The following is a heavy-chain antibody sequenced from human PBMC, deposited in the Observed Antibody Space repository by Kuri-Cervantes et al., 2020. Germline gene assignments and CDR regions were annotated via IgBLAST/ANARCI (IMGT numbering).Heavy chain of an antibody. Sequence: AAVKVSCKASGYTFASYGISGVRQAPGQGLEWMGWMNPNSGNTGCAQKFQGRVTMTRDTSIIKAYMDLSSLRSEDTAVYYWARGGLGFGGGGWFDPWGQGTLVTVSS. J-gene: IGHJ5*02. V-gene: IGHV1-8*02. CDR2: MNPNSGNT. CDR1: GYTFASYG. CDR3: ARGGLGFGGGGWFDP. D-gene: IGHD3-16*01.